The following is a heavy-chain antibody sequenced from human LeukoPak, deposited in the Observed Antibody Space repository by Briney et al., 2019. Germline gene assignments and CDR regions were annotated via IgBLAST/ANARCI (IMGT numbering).Heavy chain of an antibody. J-gene: IGHJ4*02. CDR2: INHSGST. V-gene: IGHV4-34*01. CDR3: ARHKNWNYDY. CDR1: GFTFSNAW. Sequence: TGGSLRLSCAASGFTFSNAWMSWVRQAPGKGLEWIGEINHSGSTNYNPSLKSRVTISVDTSKNQFSLKLSSVTAADTAVYYCARHKNWNYDYWGQGTLVTVSS. D-gene: IGHD1-7*01.